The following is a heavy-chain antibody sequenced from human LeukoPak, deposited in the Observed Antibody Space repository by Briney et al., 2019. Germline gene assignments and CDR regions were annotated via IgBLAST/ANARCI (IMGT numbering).Heavy chain of an antibody. J-gene: IGHJ6*02. CDR2: ISGSGGST. V-gene: IGHV3-23*01. Sequence: GGSLRLSCAASGFTFSSYAMSWVRQAPGKGLEWVSAISGSGGSTYYADSVKGRFTISRDNSKNTLYLQMNSLRAEDTAVYYCAKDGARRAAAGSPIHFYYGMDVWGQGTTVTVSS. D-gene: IGHD6-13*01. CDR3: AKDGARRAAAGSPIHFYYGMDV. CDR1: GFTFSSYA.